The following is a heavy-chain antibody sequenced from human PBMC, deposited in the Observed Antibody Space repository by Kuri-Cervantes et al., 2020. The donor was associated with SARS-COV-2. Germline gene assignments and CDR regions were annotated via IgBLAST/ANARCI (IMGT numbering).Heavy chain of an antibody. CDR2: ISYIGST. V-gene: IGHV4-30-4*08. J-gene: IGHJ4*02. CDR1: GGSIRSGQYY. Sequence: LRLSCTVSGGSIRSGQYYWSWVRQPPGKGLEWIGYISYIGSTFYHPSLKSRVTISSDTSRNQFSLKLSSVTAADTAVYYCASFIHYDILTGYFYWGQGTLVTVSS. CDR3: ASFIHYDILTGYFY. D-gene: IGHD3-9*01.